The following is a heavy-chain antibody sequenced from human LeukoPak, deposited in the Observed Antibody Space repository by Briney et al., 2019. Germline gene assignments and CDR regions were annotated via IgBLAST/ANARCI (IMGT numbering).Heavy chain of an antibody. D-gene: IGHD3-3*01. J-gene: IGHJ6*02. CDR1: GYIFTDYY. Sequence: GASVKVSCKASGYIFTDYYMHWVRQAPGQELGWMGRINPNSGGTNYAQKFQGRVTMTRDTSISTAYTELSSLRSEDTATYYCARLWSGYYLGYYGMDVWGQGTTVTVSS. CDR2: INPNSGGT. V-gene: IGHV1/OR15-1*01. CDR3: ARLWSGYYLGYYGMDV.